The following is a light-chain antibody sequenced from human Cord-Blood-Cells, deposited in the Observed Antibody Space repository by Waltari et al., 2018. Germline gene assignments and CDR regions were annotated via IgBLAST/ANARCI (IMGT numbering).Light chain of an antibody. CDR1: QGISSY. V-gene: IGKV1-9*01. CDR2: AAS. CDR3: QQLNSYQYT. Sequence: DIQLTQSPSFLSASVGDRVTITCRASQGISSYLAWYQQKPGKAPKLLIYAASTLQSGVPSRFSGSGSGTEFTLTSSSRQPEDFATYYCQQLNSYQYTFGQGTKLEIK. J-gene: IGKJ2*01.